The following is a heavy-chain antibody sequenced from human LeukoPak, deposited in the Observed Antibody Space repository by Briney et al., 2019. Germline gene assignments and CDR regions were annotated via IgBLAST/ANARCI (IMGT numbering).Heavy chain of an antibody. D-gene: IGHD1-26*01. CDR2: ISSGSGDI. Sequence: PGGSLRLSCAASGITFSIYTMNWVRQAPGKGLEWVSSISSGSGDIYYADSVKGRFTISRDNAKDSLNLQMNSLRAEDTAVYYCARTNSGSYYYYYYMDVWGKGTTVAVSS. CDR3: ARTNSGSYYYYYYMDV. J-gene: IGHJ6*03. V-gene: IGHV3-21*01. CDR1: GITFSIYT.